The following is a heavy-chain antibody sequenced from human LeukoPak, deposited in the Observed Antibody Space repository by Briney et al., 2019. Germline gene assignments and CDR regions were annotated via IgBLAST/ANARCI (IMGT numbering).Heavy chain of an antibody. CDR3: ARHLNPPTVDCTFDY. CDR1: GGSISSSSYS. D-gene: IGHD2-8*01. CDR2: IYYSGST. Sequence: PSETLSLTCTVSGGSISSSSYSWDWIRQPPVKGLWWIGSIYYSGSTYYNPSLKSRVTISVDTSKNQFSLKLSTETAADTAVYYCARHLNPPTVDCTFDYWGQGTLVTVSS. J-gene: IGHJ4*02. V-gene: IGHV4-39*01.